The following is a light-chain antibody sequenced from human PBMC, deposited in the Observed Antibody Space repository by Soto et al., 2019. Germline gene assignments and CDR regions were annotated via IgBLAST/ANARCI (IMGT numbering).Light chain of an antibody. CDR1: NTGSKS. Sequence: SYELTQPPSLSVGPGKTASDAWGGSNTGSKSVHWYQKKSGQAPVLVMYYDSDRPSGIPERFPGSNLGNKATPTISRVEDGDEADYYCQVWDISSGHVVFGGGTKLTVL. J-gene: IGLJ3*02. V-gene: IGLV3-21*01. CDR2: YDS. CDR3: QVWDISSGHVV.